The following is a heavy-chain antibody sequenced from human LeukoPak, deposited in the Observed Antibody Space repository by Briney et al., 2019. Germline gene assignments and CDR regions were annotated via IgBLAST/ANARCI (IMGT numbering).Heavy chain of an antibody. CDR3: AKDKLWFGESAGLDY. Sequence: GGSLRLSCAASGFTFDDYAMHWVRQAPGKGLEWVSLISWDGGSTYYADSVKGRFTISRDNSKNSLYLQMNSLRAEDTALYYCAKDKLWFGESAGLDYWGQGTQVTVSS. V-gene: IGHV3-43D*03. CDR1: GFTFDDYA. J-gene: IGHJ4*02. D-gene: IGHD3-10*01. CDR2: ISWDGGST.